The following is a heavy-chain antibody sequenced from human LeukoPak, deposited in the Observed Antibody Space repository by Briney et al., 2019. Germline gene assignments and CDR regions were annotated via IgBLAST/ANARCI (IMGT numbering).Heavy chain of an antibody. CDR3: ARNIGYLGWFDP. CDR2: INPNSGGT. Sequence: GASVKISCKASGYTFTGYYMHWVRQAPGQGLEWMGWINPNSGGTNYAQKFQGRVTMTRDTSISTAYMELSRLRSDDTAVYYCARNIGYLGWFDPWGQGTLVTVSS. J-gene: IGHJ5*02. CDR1: GYTFTGYY. D-gene: IGHD5-18*01. V-gene: IGHV1-2*02.